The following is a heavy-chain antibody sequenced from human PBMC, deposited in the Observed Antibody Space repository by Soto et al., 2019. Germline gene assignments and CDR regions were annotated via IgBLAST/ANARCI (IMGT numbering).Heavy chain of an antibody. CDR3: ARMVRGVIFSAGGMDV. Sequence: QVQLQESGPGLVKPSGTLSLTCAVSGGSISSSNWWSWVRQHPGKGLEWIGEIYHSGSTNYNPSLKSRVTTSVDKSKNQFSLKLSSVTAADTAVYYCARMVRGVIFSAGGMDVWGQGTTVTVSS. CDR1: GGSISSSNW. J-gene: IGHJ6*02. V-gene: IGHV4-4*02. D-gene: IGHD3-10*01. CDR2: IYHSGST.